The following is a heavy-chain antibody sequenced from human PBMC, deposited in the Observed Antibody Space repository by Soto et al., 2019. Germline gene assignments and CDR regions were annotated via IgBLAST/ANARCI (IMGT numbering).Heavy chain of an antibody. J-gene: IGHJ4*01. D-gene: IGHD4-17*01. V-gene: IGHV4-31*03. Sequence: LSLTCIVSGASISSGVYYWTWIRQHPGKGLEWIGYIESSGSTFFNPSLKSRVAISVDPSKSHFSLNLNSVTAADTAIYYCAGAVNDYDGRGYRTSYFDYWGHGTLVTVSS. CDR3: AGAVNDYDGRGYRTSYFDY. CDR2: IESSGST. CDR1: GASISSGVYY.